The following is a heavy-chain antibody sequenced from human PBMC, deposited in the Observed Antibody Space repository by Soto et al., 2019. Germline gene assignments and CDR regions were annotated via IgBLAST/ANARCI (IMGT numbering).Heavy chain of an antibody. Sequence: PGGSLRLSCAASGFTFSSYRMSWVRQAPGKGLEWVANIKEDGSDMYYVDSVKGRFTISRDNAKNSLYLQMNSLRAEDTAVYYCATEVWVYYDFWSGYSDYWGQGTLVNVSS. CDR1: GFTFSSYR. J-gene: IGHJ4*02. CDR3: ATEVWVYYDFWSGYSDY. CDR2: IKEDGSDM. D-gene: IGHD3-3*01. V-gene: IGHV3-7*01.